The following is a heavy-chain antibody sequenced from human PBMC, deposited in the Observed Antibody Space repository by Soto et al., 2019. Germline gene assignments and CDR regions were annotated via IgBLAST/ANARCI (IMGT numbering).Heavy chain of an antibody. D-gene: IGHD3-3*01. CDR3: ARENDFWSGATSIDFDY. CDR2: ISAYNGNT. CDR1: GYTLTSYG. J-gene: IGHJ4*02. Sequence: QVQLVQSGAEVKKPGASVKVSCKASGYTLTSYGISWVRQAPGQGLEWMGWISAYNGNTNYAQKLQGRVTMTTDTSTSTAYMELRSLRSDDTAVYYCARENDFWSGATSIDFDYWGQGTLVTVSS. V-gene: IGHV1-18*01.